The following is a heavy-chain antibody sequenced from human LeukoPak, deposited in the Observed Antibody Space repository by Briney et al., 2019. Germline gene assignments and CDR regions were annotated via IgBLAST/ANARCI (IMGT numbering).Heavy chain of an antibody. Sequence: ASVKVSCKASGYSFSIYGITWARQAPGQGLEYLGWISASDGTTNYAQKVQDRVTMTTDTSTSTAYLELRSLRSKDTAVYYCARCGAAVTTHFSHWGQGTLVTVSS. CDR3: ARCGAAVTTHFSH. CDR1: GYSFSIYG. D-gene: IGHD4-17*01. V-gene: IGHV1-18*01. J-gene: IGHJ4*02. CDR2: ISASDGTT.